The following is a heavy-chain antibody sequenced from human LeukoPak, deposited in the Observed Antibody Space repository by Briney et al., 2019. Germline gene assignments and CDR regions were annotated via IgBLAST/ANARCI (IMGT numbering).Heavy chain of an antibody. J-gene: IGHJ4*02. CDR2: INPNSGGT. Sequence: ASVKVSCKASGYTFTAYQMHWVRQAPGRGLEWMGWINPNSGGTNYAQNFQGRVTMTRDTSISTAYMELSRLTSDDTAVYYCARGDIYFDYWGQGTLVTVSS. CDR3: ARGDIYFDY. CDR1: GYTFTAYQ. V-gene: IGHV1-2*02.